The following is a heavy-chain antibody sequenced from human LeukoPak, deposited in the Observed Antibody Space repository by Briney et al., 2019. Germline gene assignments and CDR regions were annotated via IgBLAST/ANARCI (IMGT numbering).Heavy chain of an antibody. V-gene: IGHV3-23*01. CDR1: GFTFTSYA. CDR2: ISSSGGST. CDR3: AKDRDNSSCP. D-gene: IGHD6-13*01. Sequence: PGGSLRLSCAASGFTFTSYAMSWVRQAPGKGLEWVSAISSSGGSTYYADSVKGRFTISRDNSKNTLYLQMNSLRAEDTAVYYCAKDRDNSSCPWGQGTLVTVSS. J-gene: IGHJ5*02.